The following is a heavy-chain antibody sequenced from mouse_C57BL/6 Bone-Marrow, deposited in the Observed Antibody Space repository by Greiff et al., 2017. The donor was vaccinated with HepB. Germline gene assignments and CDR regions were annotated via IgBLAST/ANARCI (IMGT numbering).Heavy chain of an antibody. J-gene: IGHJ4*01. V-gene: IGHV5-4*01. D-gene: IGHD2-1*01. CDR1: GFTFSSYA. Sequence: DVHLVESGGGLVKPGGSLKLSCAASGFTFSSYAMSWVRQTPEKRLEWVATISDGGSYTYYPDNVKGRFTISRDNAKNNLYLQMSHLKSEDTAMYYCAKIYYGNYCAMDYWGQGTSVTVSS. CDR2: ISDGGSYT. CDR3: AKIYYGNYCAMDY.